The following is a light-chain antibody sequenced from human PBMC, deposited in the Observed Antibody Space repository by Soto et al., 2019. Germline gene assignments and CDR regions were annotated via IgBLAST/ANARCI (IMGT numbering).Light chain of an antibody. CDR1: QSVSSS. J-gene: IGKJ5*01. Sequence: EIVFWQSPVTLYLSLRGMATLSRRASQSVSSSLAWYQQKPGQAPRLLIYDASNRATGIPARFSGSGSGTDFTLTISSLEPEDFAVYYCQQRSNWPLTFDQGTRLEIK. CDR3: QQRSNWPLT. V-gene: IGKV3-11*01. CDR2: DAS.